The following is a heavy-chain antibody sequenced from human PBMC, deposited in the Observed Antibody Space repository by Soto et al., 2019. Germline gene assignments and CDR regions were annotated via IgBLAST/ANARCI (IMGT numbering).Heavy chain of an antibody. CDR1: GGTFSSYA. CDR2: IIPIFGTA. Sequence: ASVKVSCKASGGTFSSYAISWVRQAPGQGLEWMGGIIPIFGTANYAQKFQGRVTITADESTSTAYMELSSLRSEDTAVYYCASEIVVVPAAIGLGYMDDWGKGTTVTVSS. J-gene: IGHJ6*03. V-gene: IGHV1-69*13. D-gene: IGHD2-2*01. CDR3: ASEIVVVPAAIGLGYMDD.